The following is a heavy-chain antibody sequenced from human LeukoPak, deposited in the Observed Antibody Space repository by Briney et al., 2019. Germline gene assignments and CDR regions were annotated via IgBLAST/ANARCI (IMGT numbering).Heavy chain of an antibody. Sequence: SETLSLTCTVSGGSISSSSYYWGWIRQPPGKGLEWIGSIHYSGSTYYNPSLKSRVTISVDTSKNQFSLKLSSVTAADTAVYYCARHLVVAASQTIFYYYGMDVWGQGTTVTVSS. CDR2: IHYSGST. CDR3: ARHLVVAASQTIFYYYGMDV. J-gene: IGHJ6*02. V-gene: IGHV4-39*01. CDR1: GGSISSSSYY. D-gene: IGHD2-15*01.